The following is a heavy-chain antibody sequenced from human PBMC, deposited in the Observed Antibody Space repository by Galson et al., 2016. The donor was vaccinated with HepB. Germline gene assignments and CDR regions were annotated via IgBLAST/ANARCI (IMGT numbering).Heavy chain of an antibody. V-gene: IGHV3-7*01. CDR2: IKQDGSEK. CDR3: ARVAGDLWDLSWFFDL. D-gene: IGHD7-27*01. CDR1: GFTLSSYW. J-gene: IGHJ2*01. Sequence: LRLSCAASGFTLSSYWMSWVRQAPGKGLEWVANIKQDGSEKYYVDSVKGRFTISRDNAKNSLYLQMNSLRVEDTAVYHCARVAGDLWDLSWFFDLWGRGTLLTVSS.